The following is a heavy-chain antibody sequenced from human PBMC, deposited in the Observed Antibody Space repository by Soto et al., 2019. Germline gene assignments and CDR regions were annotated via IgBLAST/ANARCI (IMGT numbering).Heavy chain of an antibody. J-gene: IGHJ6*03. CDR2: IKQDGSEK. Sequence: HLGGSLGLSCAASGVTFSGDWVSWVRQAPGKGLEWVANIKQDGSEKYYVDSVKGRFTISRDNAKNSLYLQMNSLRAEDTAVYYCARDYCSSTSCSLPPNYYYYYMDVWGKGTTVTVSS. CDR1: GVTFSGDW. D-gene: IGHD2-2*01. V-gene: IGHV3-7*01. CDR3: ARDYCSSTSCSLPPNYYYYYMDV.